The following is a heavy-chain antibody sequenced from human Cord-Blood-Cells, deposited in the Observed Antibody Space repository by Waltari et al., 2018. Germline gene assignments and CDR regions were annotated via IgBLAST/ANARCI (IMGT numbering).Heavy chain of an antibody. CDR2: IIPIHGIA. CDR3: ARDRYDYSNYYCYYYMDV. Sequence: QVQLVQSGAEVKKPGSSVKVSCKASGGTFSSYAISWVRQAPGQGLEWMGRIIPIHGIANYAQKFQGRVTNTADKSTGTAYMELSSLRSEDTAVYYCARDRYDYSNYYCYYYMDVWGKGTTVTVSS. D-gene: IGHD4-4*01. V-gene: IGHV1-69*09. CDR1: GGTFSSYA. J-gene: IGHJ6*03.